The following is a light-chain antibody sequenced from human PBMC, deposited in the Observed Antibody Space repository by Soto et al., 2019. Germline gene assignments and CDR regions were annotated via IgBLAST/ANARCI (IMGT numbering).Light chain of an antibody. CDR2: AAS. V-gene: IGKV1-12*01. CDR3: QQANSFPQT. CDR1: QFINSW. Sequence: DIQVTQCPSYVSASVGDTVTITGRASQFINSWLAWYQQKPGNAPRLLIYAASNLESGVPSRFSGSGFGTDFTLTISSLQPEDFATYYCQQANSFPQTFGQGTKVDIK. J-gene: IGKJ1*01.